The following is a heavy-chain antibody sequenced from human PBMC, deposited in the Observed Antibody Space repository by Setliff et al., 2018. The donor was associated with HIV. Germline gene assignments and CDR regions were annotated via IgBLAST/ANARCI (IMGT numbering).Heavy chain of an antibody. CDR2: IIHSGGT. J-gene: IGHJ4*02. Sequence: PSETLSLTCAVYGGSFSGYYWTWIRQPPGRGLEWVGEIIHSGGTNYNRSPRSRVTISVDTSKNQFSLNLSSVTAADTAVYYGAGGGLGVVGAIDYWSQGTLVTVSS. V-gene: IGHV4-34*01. D-gene: IGHD2-15*01. CDR1: GGSFSGYY. CDR3: AGGGLGVVGAIDY.